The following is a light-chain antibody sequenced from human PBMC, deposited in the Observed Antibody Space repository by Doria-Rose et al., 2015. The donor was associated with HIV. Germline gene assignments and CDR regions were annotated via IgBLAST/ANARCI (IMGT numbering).Light chain of an antibody. CDR2: DVS. V-gene: IGLV2-14*03. Sequence: QSALTQPASVSGSPGQSTTISCTGTSSDVGGFGYVSWYQQHPGKAPKLMIYDVSNRPSGVSNRFSGSKSGDTASLIISGLQAEDEADYYCNSYTTSSTHNYVFGTGTKVTVL. J-gene: IGLJ1*01. CDR3: NSYTTSSTHNYV. CDR1: SSDVGGFGY.